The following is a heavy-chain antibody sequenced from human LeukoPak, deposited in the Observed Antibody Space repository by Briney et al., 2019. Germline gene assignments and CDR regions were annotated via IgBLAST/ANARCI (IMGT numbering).Heavy chain of an antibody. J-gene: IGHJ5*02. V-gene: IGHV3-48*03. CDR2: ISSSGSTI. CDR1: GFTFSSYE. D-gene: IGHD3-10*01. CDR3: AREKRRVRGVTTFLNWFDP. Sequence: GGSLRLSCAASGFTFSSYEMNWVRQAPGKGLEWVPYISSSGSTIYYADSVKGRFTISRDNAKNSLYLQMNSLRAEDTAVYYCAREKRRVRGVTTFLNWFDPWGQGTLVTVSS.